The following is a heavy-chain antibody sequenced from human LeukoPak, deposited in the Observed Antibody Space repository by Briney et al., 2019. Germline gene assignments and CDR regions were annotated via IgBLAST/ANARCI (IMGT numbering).Heavy chain of an antibody. D-gene: IGHD2-2*01. CDR2: ISGSGGST. CDR1: GFTFSSYA. CDR3: AILEGYCSSTSCPPAFDAFDI. Sequence: GSLRLSCAASGFTFSSYAMSWVRQAPGKGLEWVSAISGSGGSTYYADSVKGRFTISRDNSKNTLYLQMNSLRAEDTAVYYCAILEGYCSSTSCPPAFDAFDIWGQGTMVTVSS. J-gene: IGHJ3*02. V-gene: IGHV3-23*01.